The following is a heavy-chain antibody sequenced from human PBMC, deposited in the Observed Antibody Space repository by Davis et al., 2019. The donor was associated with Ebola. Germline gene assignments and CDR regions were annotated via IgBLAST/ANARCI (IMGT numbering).Heavy chain of an antibody. CDR3: ARGGGYSFAPDF. CDR1: GYTFTRYG. Sequence: AASVKVFCKASGYTFTRYGITWVRQAPGQGLEWMGWISPYNGKTNFAQKFQATVTMTTDTSTNTAYLELRSLRSNDTAVYYCARGGGYSFAPDFWGQGTLVTVSA. CDR2: ISPYNGKT. V-gene: IGHV1-18*01. D-gene: IGHD5-18*01. J-gene: IGHJ4*02.